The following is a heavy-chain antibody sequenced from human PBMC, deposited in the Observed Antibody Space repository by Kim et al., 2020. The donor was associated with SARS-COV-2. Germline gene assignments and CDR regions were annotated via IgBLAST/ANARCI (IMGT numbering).Heavy chain of an antibody. CDR2: IYYSGST. CDR3: AMNSYYDSSGYYYLFD. J-gene: IGHJ4*01. CDR1: GGSVSSGSYY. D-gene: IGHD3-22*01. V-gene: IGHV4-61*01. Sequence: SETLSLTCTVSGGSVSSGSYYWSWIRQPPGKGLEWIGYIYYSGSTNYNPSLKSRVTISVDTSKNQFSLKLSSVTAADTAMYYCAMNSYYDSSGYYYLFD.